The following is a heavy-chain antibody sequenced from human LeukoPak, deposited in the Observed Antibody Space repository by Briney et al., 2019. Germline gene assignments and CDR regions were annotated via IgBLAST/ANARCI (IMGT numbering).Heavy chain of an antibody. D-gene: IGHD3-16*01. V-gene: IGHV4-39*01. CDR2: IFYSGGT. CDR1: SGSISTNTYW. CDR3: VRQNGGGAWYFDL. Sequence: SETLSLTCTVSSGSISTNTYWWGWIRQSPGKGLEWVAVIFYSGGTHYNPSLKSRVTISVDTSKNQFSLKLSSVSAADAAVYYWVRQNGGGAWYFDLWGRGTLVTVSS. J-gene: IGHJ2*01.